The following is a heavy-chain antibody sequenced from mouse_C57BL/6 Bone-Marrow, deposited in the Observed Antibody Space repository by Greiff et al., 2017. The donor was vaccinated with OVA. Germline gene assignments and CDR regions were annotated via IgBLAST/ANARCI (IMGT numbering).Heavy chain of an antibody. D-gene: IGHD2-10*01. CDR3: ARAYPYYFDY. J-gene: IGHJ2*01. V-gene: IGHV1-80*01. CDR2: IYPGDGDT. CDR1: GYAFSSYW. Sequence: LKQSGASVKISCKASGYAFSSYWMNWVKQRPGKGLEWIGQIYPGDGDTNYNGKFKGKATLTADKSSSTAYMQLSSLTSEDSAVYFCARAYPYYFDYWGQGTTLTVSS.